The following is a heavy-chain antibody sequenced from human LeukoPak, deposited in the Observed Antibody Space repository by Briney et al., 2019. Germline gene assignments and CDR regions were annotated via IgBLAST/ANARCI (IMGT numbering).Heavy chain of an antibody. CDR3: ASVRGYSSSWYDLVSYFDY. D-gene: IGHD6-13*01. CDR1: GGSITNSIYY. J-gene: IGHJ4*02. Sequence: SDTLSLTCSVSGGSITNSIYYWGWIRQPPGRGLEWIGSIYYSGSTYYNPSLKSRVTISVDTSKNQFSLKLSSVTAADTAVYYCASVRGYSSSWYDLVSYFDYWGQGTLVTVSS. CDR2: IYYSGST. V-gene: IGHV4-39*07.